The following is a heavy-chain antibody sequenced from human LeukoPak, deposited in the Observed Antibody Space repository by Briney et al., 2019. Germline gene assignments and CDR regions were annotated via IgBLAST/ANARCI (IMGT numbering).Heavy chain of an antibody. V-gene: IGHV3-30-3*01. D-gene: IGHD4-17*01. J-gene: IGHJ4*02. CDR1: GFTFSSYA. CDR3: AIDFYGDYVDY. CDR2: ISYDGSNK. Sequence: GRSLRLSCAASGFTFSSYAMHWVRQAPGKGLEWVAVISYDGSNKYYADSVKGRFTISRDNSKNTLYLQMNSLRAEDTAVYYCAIDFYGDYVDYWGQGTLVTVSS.